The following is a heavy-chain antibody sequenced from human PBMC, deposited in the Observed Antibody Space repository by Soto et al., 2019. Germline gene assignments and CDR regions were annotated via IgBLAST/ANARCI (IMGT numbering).Heavy chain of an antibody. V-gene: IGHV3-21*01. Sequence: PGGSLRLSCTASGFTFSTYSMNWVRQAPGKGLEWVASISSSSAYIYYADSMEGRFTISRDNAKNSLFLQMNSPRAEDTAVYYCAREFVNTATVDYWGQGTLVTVSS. CDR1: GFTFSTYS. CDR2: ISSSSAYI. D-gene: IGHD5-18*01. J-gene: IGHJ4*02. CDR3: AREFVNTATVDY.